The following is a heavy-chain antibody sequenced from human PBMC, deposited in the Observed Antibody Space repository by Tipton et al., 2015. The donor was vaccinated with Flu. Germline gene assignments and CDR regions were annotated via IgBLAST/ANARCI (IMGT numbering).Heavy chain of an antibody. D-gene: IGHD1-1*01. J-gene: IGHJ4*02. CDR1: GFTFGSYG. CDR3: ARGYLSYHFDY. Sequence: RSLRLSCATSGFTFGSYGMHWVRQAPGKGLQWVASIPYDGNDKSYADSVKGRFTISRDNSKNTLYLQMNSLRAGDTAVYYCARGYLSYHFDYWGQGALVTVSS. CDR2: IPYDGNDK. V-gene: IGHV3-30*19.